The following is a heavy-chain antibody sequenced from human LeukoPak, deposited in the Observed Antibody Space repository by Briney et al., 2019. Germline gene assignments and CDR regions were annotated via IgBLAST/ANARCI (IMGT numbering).Heavy chain of an antibody. CDR1: GFTFSSYG. D-gene: IGHD3-16*01. V-gene: IGHV3-30*18. Sequence: PGGSLRLSCAASGFTFSSYGMHWVRQAPGKGLEWVAVISYDGSNKYYADSVKGRFTISRDNSKNTLYLQMNSLRAEDTAVYYCAKEPVWGSSGGDYFDYWGQGTLVTVSS. CDR2: ISYDGSNK. CDR3: AKEPVWGSSGGDYFDY. J-gene: IGHJ4*02.